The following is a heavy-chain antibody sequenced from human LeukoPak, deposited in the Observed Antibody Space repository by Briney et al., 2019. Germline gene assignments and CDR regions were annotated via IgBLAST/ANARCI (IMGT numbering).Heavy chain of an antibody. J-gene: IGHJ3*02. CDR3: ARVPTVTTLVDHADAFDI. CDR1: GGSISSSNW. D-gene: IGHD4-17*01. CDR2: IYHSGST. V-gene: IGHV4-4*02. Sequence: SGTLSLTCAVSGGSISSSNWWSWVRQPPGKGLEWIGEIYHSGSTNYNPSLKSRVTISVDKSKNQFSLKLSSVTAADTAVYYCARVPTVTTLVDHADAFDIWGQGTMVTVSS.